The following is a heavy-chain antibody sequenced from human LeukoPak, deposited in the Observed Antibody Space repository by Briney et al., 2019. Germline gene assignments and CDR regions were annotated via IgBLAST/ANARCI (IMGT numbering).Heavy chain of an antibody. Sequence: SVKVSCKASGGTFSSYAISWVRQAPGQGLEWMGGIIPIFGTANYAQKFQGRVTITTDESTSTAYMELSSLRSEDTAGYYCALRQTGYSSSWRMSYYMDVWGKGTTVTVSS. V-gene: IGHV1-69*05. CDR3: ALRQTGYSSSWRMSYYMDV. J-gene: IGHJ6*03. D-gene: IGHD6-13*01. CDR1: GGTFSSYA. CDR2: IIPIFGTA.